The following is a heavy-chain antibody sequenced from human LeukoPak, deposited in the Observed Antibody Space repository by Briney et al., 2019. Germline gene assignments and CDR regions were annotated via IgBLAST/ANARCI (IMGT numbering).Heavy chain of an antibody. D-gene: IGHD2-15*01. Sequence: PGASLRLSCAASGFTFSNYAMTWVRQAPGKGLEWVSALSGSGNGTYYADSVKGRFTISRDNSKNTLYLRMNSLRAEDTVVYYCAKDTAALSFVIDSWGQGTLVTVSS. CDR2: LSGSGNGT. V-gene: IGHV3-23*01. CDR3: AKDTAALSFVIDS. CDR1: GFTFSNYA. J-gene: IGHJ4*02.